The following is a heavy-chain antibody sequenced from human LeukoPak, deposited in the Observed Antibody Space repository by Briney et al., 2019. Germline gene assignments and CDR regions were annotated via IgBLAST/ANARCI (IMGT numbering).Heavy chain of an antibody. Sequence: ASVKVSCKVSGYTLTELSMHWVRQAPGKGLEWMGGFDPEDGETIYAQKFQGRVTMTEDTSTDTAYMELSSLRSEDMAVYYCATGHSGYDTIDYWGQGTLVTVSS. J-gene: IGHJ4*02. D-gene: IGHD5-12*01. CDR2: FDPEDGET. CDR3: ATGHSGYDTIDY. CDR1: GYTLTELS. V-gene: IGHV1-24*01.